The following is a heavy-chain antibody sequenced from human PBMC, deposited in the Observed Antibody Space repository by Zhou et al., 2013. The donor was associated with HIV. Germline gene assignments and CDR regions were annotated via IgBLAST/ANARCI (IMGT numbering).Heavy chain of an antibody. CDR1: GGTFSSYA. CDR2: IIPIFGTA. CDR3: AREKLPDVMSEHFYYGVDV. J-gene: IGHJ6*01. V-gene: IGHV1-69*05. Sequence: QVQLVQSGAEVKKPGSSVKVSCKASGGTFSSYAISWVRQAPGQGLEWMGGIIPIFGTANYAQKFQGRVTITTDESTSTAYMELRSLKSEDTAIYYCAREKLPDVMSEHFYYGVDVWGQGTTVIVSA. D-gene: IGHD3-16*01.